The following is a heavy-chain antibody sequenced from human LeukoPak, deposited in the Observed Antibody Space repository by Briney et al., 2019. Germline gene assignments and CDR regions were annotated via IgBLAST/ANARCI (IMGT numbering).Heavy chain of an antibody. J-gene: IGHJ6*02. Sequence: PSETLSLTCAVYGGSFSGYYWSWIRQPPGKGLEWIGEINHSGSTNYNPSLKSRVTISVDTSKNQFSLKLSSVTAADTAVYYCARDENSSRNYGMDVWGQGTTVTVSS. CDR3: ARDENSSRNYGMDV. D-gene: IGHD6-13*01. CDR2: INHSGST. V-gene: IGHV4-34*01. CDR1: GGSFSGYY.